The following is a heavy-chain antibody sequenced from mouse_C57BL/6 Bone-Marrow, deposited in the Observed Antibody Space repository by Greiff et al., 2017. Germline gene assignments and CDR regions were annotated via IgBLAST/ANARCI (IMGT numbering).Heavy chain of an antibody. CDR1: GYTFTSYW. J-gene: IGHJ2*01. V-gene: IGHV1-69*01. CDR2: IDPSDSYT. CDR3: ARSPLDY. Sequence: QVQLQQSGAELVKPGASVKLSCKASGYTFTSYWMHWVKQRPGQGLEWIGEIDPSDSYTNYNQKFKGKSTLTVDKSSSTAYMQLSSLTSEDSAVYYCARSPLDYWGQGTTLTVSS.